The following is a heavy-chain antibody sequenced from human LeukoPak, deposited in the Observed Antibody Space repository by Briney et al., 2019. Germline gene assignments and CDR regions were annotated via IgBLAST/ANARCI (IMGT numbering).Heavy chain of an antibody. J-gene: IGHJ4*02. CDR1: GFTFSSYI. Sequence: PGGSLRLSCAASGFTFSSYIMNWVRQAPGKGLEGVSSISSSSTYIHYADSVKGRFTISRDNAKNSLYLQMNSLRAEDTAVYYCARGYYYGSGSYFDYWGQGTLVTVSS. D-gene: IGHD3-10*01. CDR2: ISSSSTYI. CDR3: ARGYYYGSGSYFDY. V-gene: IGHV3-21*01.